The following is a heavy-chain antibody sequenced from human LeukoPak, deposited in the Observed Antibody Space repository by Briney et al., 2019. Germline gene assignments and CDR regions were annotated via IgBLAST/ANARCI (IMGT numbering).Heavy chain of an antibody. CDR3: VKTSGSSWYTFDY. CDR1: GFTFSSYW. D-gene: IGHD6-13*01. J-gene: IGHJ4*02. CDR2: INSDGSST. Sequence: GGSLRLSCAASGFTFSSYWMHWVRQAPGKGLVWVSRINSDGSSTSYADSVKGRFTISRDNAKNTLYLQMSSLRAEDTAVYYCVKTSGSSWYTFDYWGQGTLVTVSS. V-gene: IGHV3-74*01.